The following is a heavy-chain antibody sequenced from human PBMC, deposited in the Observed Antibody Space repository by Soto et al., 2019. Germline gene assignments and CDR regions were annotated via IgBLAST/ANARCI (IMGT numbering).Heavy chain of an antibody. CDR2: IIPISGTT. D-gene: IGHD2-8*01. J-gene: IGHJ6*02. V-gene: IGHV1-69*13. CDR3: ARVRCFNGLCHTADYGMDV. Sequence: ASVKVSCKASGDVFRSYGINWVRQAPGQGLEWMGGIIPISGTTNYAQKFQGRVAITADESTDTVYMELSRLRSEDTAVYFCARVRCFNGLCHTADYGMDVWGQGTTVTV. CDR1: GDVFRSYG.